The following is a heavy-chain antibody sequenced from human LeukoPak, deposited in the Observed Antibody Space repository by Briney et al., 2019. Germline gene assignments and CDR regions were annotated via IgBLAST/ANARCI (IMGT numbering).Heavy chain of an antibody. CDR2: INPNSGGT. CDR1: GYTFTDYY. CDR3: ARTSGDMVRGVIDYYYYGMDV. Sequence: ASVKVSCKASGYTFTDYYMHWVRQAPGQGLEWMGWINPNSGGTNYAQKFQGRVTMTRDTSISTAYMELSRLRSDDTAVYYCARTSGDMVRGVIDYYYYGMDVWGQGTTVTVSS. D-gene: IGHD3-10*01. V-gene: IGHV1-2*02. J-gene: IGHJ6*02.